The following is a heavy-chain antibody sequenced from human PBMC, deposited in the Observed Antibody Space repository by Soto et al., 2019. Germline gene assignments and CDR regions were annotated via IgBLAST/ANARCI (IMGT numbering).Heavy chain of an antibody. D-gene: IGHD6-6*01. Sequence: XGTLSLTCTVSGGSISSSSYYWGWIRQPPGKGLEWIGSIYYSGSTYYNPSLKSRVTISVDTSKNQFSLKLSSVTAADTAVYYCARSGPSSSFYARYYFDYWGQGTLVTVSS. J-gene: IGHJ4*02. CDR3: ARSGPSSSFYARYYFDY. CDR1: GGSISSSSYY. V-gene: IGHV4-39*01. CDR2: IYYSGST.